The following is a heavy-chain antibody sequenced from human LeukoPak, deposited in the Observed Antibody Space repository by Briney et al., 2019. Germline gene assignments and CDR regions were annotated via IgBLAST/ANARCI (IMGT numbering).Heavy chain of an antibody. CDR3: ARSLGIVVVFDQ. CDR1: GFTFSDYY. V-gene: IGHV3-11*03. D-gene: IGHD3-22*01. Sequence: GGSLRLSCAVSGFTFSDYYMNWIRRAPGKGLEWVSYISSSSSYTNYADSVKGRFTISRDNAKNSLYLQMNSLRAEDTAVYYCARSLGIVVVFDQWGQGTLVTVSS. CDR2: ISSSSSYT. J-gene: IGHJ4*02.